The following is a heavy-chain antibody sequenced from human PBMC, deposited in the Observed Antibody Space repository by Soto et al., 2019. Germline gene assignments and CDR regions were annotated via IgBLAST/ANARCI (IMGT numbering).Heavy chain of an antibody. J-gene: IGHJ4*02. CDR2: IYYSGST. Sequence: SETLSLTCTFSGGSISSYDWSLIRQPPGKGLEWIGYIYYSGSTNYNPSLKSRGTISVDTSKNQFSLKLSSVTAADTAVYYCARDHQVYGDYFYWGQGTLVTVSS. D-gene: IGHD4-17*01. CDR3: ARDHQVYGDYFY. CDR1: GGSISSYD. V-gene: IGHV4-59*01.